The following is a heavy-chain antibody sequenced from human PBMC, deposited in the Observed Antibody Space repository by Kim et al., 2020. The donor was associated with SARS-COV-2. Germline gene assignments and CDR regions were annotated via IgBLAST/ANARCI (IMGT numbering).Heavy chain of an antibody. Sequence: KYYAYSSKGRFTISGDNARNTLYLQTNSVRAEDTAVYYGARTPGYYYGMDVWGQGTTVTVSS. J-gene: IGHJ6*02. CDR3: ARTPGYYYGMDV. V-gene: IGHV3-33*01. CDR2: K.